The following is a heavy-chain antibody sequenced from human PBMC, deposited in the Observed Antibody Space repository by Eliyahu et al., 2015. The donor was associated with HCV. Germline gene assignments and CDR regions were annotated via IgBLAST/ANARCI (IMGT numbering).Heavy chain of an antibody. Sequence: QVRLVQSGAEVKRAGASVXISCRGXGYXFXXYXLHWVRQAPGQSPEWMGWINTGNGKTKYSQXFYDKVTITRDTSATTAYMELTSLTSEDTAVYYCARWGGFCSSKSCPEEYYYFGMDVWGQGTTVTV. CDR3: ARWGGFCSSKSCPEEYYYFGMDV. CDR1: GYXFXXYX. CDR2: INTGNGKT. J-gene: IGHJ6*02. D-gene: IGHD2-2*01. V-gene: IGHV1-3*04.